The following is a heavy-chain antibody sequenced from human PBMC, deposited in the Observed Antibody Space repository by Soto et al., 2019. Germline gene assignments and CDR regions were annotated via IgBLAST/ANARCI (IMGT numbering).Heavy chain of an antibody. CDR2: IYSGGST. D-gene: IGHD4-17*01. J-gene: IGHJ4*02. CDR1: GFTVSSNY. CDR3: ARVPYGDYYFDY. Sequence: EVQLVEPGGGLVQPGGSLRLSCAASGFTVSSNYMSWVRQAPGKGLEWVSVIYSGGSTYYADSVKGRFTISRDNSKNTLYLQMNSLRAEDTAVYYCARVPYGDYYFDYWGQGTLVTVSS. V-gene: IGHV3-66*01.